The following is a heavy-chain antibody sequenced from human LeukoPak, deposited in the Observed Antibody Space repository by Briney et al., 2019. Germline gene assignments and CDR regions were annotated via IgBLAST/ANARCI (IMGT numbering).Heavy chain of an antibody. V-gene: IGHV4-59*01. J-gene: IGHJ4*02. Sequence: SETLSLTCTVSGGSISSYYWSWIRQPPGKGLEWIGYIYYSGSTNYSPSLKSRVTISVDTSKNQFSLKLSSVTAADTAVYYCARAREMATINYWGQGTLVTVSS. CDR1: GGSISSYY. D-gene: IGHD5-24*01. CDR2: IYYSGST. CDR3: ARAREMATINY.